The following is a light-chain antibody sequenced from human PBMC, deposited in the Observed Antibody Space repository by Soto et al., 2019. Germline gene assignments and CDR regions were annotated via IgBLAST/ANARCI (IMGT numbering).Light chain of an antibody. V-gene: IGKV1-6*01. J-gene: IGKJ1*01. Sequence: AIPMTQSPTSLSASVGDRVIITCRASQDISKDLGWYQQKPWKAPKFLIYSATSTQSGVPSTFSGSGFGTDFTLTISSLQPEDFATYYCLQDHDYPRTFGQGTKVEF. CDR1: QDISKD. CDR2: SAT. CDR3: LQDHDYPRT.